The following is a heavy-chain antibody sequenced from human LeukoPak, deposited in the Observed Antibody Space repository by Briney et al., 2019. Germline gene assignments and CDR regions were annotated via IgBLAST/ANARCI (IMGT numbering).Heavy chain of an antibody. Sequence: GGSLRLSCAASGFTFSSYWMHWVRQAPGKGLEWVSAISGSGGSTYYADSVKGRFTISRDNSKNTLYLQMNSLRAEDTAVYYCARGLSGYASSLGYWGQGTLVTVSA. CDR3: ARGLSGYASSLGY. J-gene: IGHJ4*02. V-gene: IGHV3-23*01. CDR2: ISGSGGST. CDR1: GFTFSSYW. D-gene: IGHD6-6*01.